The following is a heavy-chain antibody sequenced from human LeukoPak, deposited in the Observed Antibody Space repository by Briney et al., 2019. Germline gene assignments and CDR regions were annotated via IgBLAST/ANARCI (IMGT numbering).Heavy chain of an antibody. CDR3: ARDDRVEGSGSIDY. V-gene: IGHV4-31*11. D-gene: IGHD3-10*01. Sequence: SETLSLTCAVYGGSFSGYYWSWIRQHPGKGLEWIGYIYYSGSTYYNPSLKSRVTISVDTSKNQFSLKLSSVTAADTAVYYCARDDRVEGSGSIDYWGQGTLVTVSS. CDR1: GGSFSGYY. CDR2: IYYSGST. J-gene: IGHJ4*02.